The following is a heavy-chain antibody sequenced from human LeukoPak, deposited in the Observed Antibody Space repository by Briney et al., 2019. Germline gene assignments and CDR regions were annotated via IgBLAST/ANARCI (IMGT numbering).Heavy chain of an antibody. V-gene: IGHV4-61*08. J-gene: IGHJ4*02. D-gene: IGHD3-22*01. CDR1: GGSISSSDYY. CDR2: IYYSGST. Sequence: SETLSLTCTVPGGSISSSDYYWGWIRQPPGKGLEWIGYIYYSGSTNYNPSLKSRVTISVDTSKNQFSLKLSSVTAADTAVYYCARAARHYYDSSGEIDYWGQGTLVTVSS. CDR3: ARAARHYYDSSGEIDY.